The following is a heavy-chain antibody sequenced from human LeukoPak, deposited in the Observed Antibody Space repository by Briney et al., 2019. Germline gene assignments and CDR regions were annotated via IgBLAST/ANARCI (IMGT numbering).Heavy chain of an antibody. CDR3: ARDRGTSGIGEAGYYFDY. Sequence: ASVKVSCKASGYTFTSYYMHWVRQAPGQGLEWMGVINPSGGSTSYAQKFQGRVTMTRDTSTSTVYMELSSLRSEDTAVYYCARDRGTSGIGEAGYYFDYCGQGTLVTVSS. J-gene: IGHJ4*02. V-gene: IGHV1-46*01. D-gene: IGHD3-10*01. CDR1: GYTFTSYY. CDR2: INPSGGST.